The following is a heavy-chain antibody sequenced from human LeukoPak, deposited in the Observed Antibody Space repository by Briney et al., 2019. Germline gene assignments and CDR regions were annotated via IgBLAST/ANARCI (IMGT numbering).Heavy chain of an antibody. V-gene: IGHV1-18*01. CDR1: GYTFTSYG. J-gene: IGHJ3*02. CDR3: ARDGQYYYDSSGYFLTPDAFDI. D-gene: IGHD3-22*01. Sequence: ASVKVSCKASGYTFTSYGISWVRQAPGQGLEWMGWISAYNGNTSYAQKLQGRVTMTTDTSTSTAYMELRSLRSDDTAVYYCARDGQYYYDSSGYFLTPDAFDIWGQGTMVTVSS. CDR2: ISAYNGNT.